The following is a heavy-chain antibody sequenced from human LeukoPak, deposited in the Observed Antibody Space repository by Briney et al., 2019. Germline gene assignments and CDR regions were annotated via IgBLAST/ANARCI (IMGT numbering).Heavy chain of an antibody. Sequence: SGPALVKPTQTLTLTCTFSGFSLSTSGMCVSWIRQPPGRALEWLARIDWDDDKYYSTSLKTRLTISKDTSKNQVVLTMTNMDPVDTATYYCARTKRGGSYFDNFDYWGQGTLVTVSS. CDR2: IDWDDDK. V-gene: IGHV2-70*11. CDR1: GFSLSTSGMC. CDR3: ARTKRGGSYFDNFDY. J-gene: IGHJ4*02. D-gene: IGHD1-26*01.